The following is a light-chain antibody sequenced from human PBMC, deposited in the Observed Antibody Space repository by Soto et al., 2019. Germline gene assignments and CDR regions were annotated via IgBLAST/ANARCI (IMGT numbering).Light chain of an antibody. CDR2: DAS. J-gene: IGKJ2*01. CDR3: QQRSNWPGA. CDR1: QSVSRY. V-gene: IGKV3-11*01. Sequence: EIVLTQSPVTLSLSPGESATLSCRASQSVSRYLAWYQKKPGQAPRLLIYDASKRATGIPARFSGSGSGTDFTITISSLEPEDFAVYYCQQRSNWPGAFGQGTKLEIK.